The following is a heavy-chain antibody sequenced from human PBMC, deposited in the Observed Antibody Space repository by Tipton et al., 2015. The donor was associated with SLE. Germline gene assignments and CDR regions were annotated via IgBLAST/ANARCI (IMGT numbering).Heavy chain of an antibody. Sequence: VQLVQSGAEVKKPGESLKISCKGSGYSFSNYWIDWVRQLPGKGLEWMGIIYPGDSGTRYSPSFQGQVTISADKSISTAYLQWSSLKASDTAIYFCARRMGIVIAPDYWGQGTLVTVSS. CDR1: GYSFSNYW. CDR2: IYPGDSGT. D-gene: IGHD2-21*01. V-gene: IGHV5-51*03. J-gene: IGHJ4*02. CDR3: ARRMGIVIAPDY.